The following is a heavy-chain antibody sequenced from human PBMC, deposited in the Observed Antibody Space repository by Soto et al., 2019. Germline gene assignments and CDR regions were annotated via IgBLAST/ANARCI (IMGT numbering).Heavy chain of an antibody. V-gene: IGHV1-3*02. J-gene: IGHJ6*04. Sequence: GASVKVSCKASGYTFRIYSMHWVRQAPGQRLEWMGWSNAANGHTQYSQDFRGRVTITRDTSASTAYMELSSLTSEDMAVYYCARDGGLGKDVCDKGTTGTVSS. D-gene: IGHD3-16*01. CDR2: SNAANGHT. CDR1: GYTFRIYS. CDR3: ARDGGLGKDV.